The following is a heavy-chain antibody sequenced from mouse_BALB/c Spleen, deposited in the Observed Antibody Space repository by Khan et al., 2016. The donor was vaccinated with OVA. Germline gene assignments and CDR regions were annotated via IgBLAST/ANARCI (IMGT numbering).Heavy chain of an antibody. CDR2: ISSSGST. CDR3: ARDGSRYNYAMDY. Sequence: VQLQESGPGLVKPSQSLSLTCTVTGYSITSDYAWNWIRQFPGNKLEWMGYISSSGSTNYNPALKSRIPITRDTSKHQFFLQLNSVTTEDTATYYCARDGSRYNYAMDYWGQGTSVTVSS. V-gene: IGHV3-2*02. D-gene: IGHD2-3*01. CDR1: GYSITSDYA. J-gene: IGHJ4*01.